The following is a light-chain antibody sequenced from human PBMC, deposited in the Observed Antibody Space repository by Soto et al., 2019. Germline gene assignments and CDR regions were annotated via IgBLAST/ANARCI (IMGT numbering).Light chain of an antibody. CDR3: QKANSFPLT. CDR1: QGVSKW. CDR2: GAS. J-gene: IGKJ5*01. V-gene: IGKV1-12*01. Sequence: DIQLTQSPSSLSASVGDRVTITCRASQGVSKWLAWYQQKPGKAPILLIHGASNLQTGVPSRFSGSRSGTDFVLTITSLQPEDIATYFCQKANSFPLTFGQGIRLEIK.